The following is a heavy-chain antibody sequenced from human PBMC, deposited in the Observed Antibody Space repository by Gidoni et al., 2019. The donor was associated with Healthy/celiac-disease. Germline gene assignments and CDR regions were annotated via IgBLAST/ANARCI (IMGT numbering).Heavy chain of an antibody. D-gene: IGHD3-10*01. CDR3: AKDSFRPGVMVRGVVFDY. Sequence: EVQLLESGGGLVQPGGSLRLSCAASVFTFSSYARSWVRQAPGKGLEWVSAISGSGGSTYYADSVKGRFTISRDNSKNTLYLQMNSLRAEDTAVYYCAKDSFRPGVMVRGVVFDYWGQGTLVTVSS. V-gene: IGHV3-23*01. CDR2: ISGSGGST. CDR1: VFTFSSYA. J-gene: IGHJ4*02.